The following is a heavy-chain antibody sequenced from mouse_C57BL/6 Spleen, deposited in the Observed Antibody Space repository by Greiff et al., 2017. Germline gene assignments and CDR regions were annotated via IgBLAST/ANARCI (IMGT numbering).Heavy chain of an antibody. D-gene: IGHD2-5*01. Sequence: QVQLQQPGAELVKPGASVKLSCKASGYTFTSYWMHWVKQRPGQGLEWIGMIHPNSGSTNYNEKFKSKATLTVDKSSSTAYMQLSSLTSEDSAVDYCARWGSNYRAYYFDYWGQGTTLTVAS. CDR2: IHPNSGST. CDR1: GYTFTSYW. V-gene: IGHV1-64*01. J-gene: IGHJ2*01. CDR3: ARWGSNYRAYYFDY.